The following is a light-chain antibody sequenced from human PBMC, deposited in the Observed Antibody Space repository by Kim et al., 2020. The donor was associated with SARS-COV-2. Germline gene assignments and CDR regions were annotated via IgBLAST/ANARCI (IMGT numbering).Light chain of an antibody. J-gene: IGLJ1*01. CDR1: NIGTKS. Sequence: SYELTQPPSVSVAPGKTARISCGGNNIGTKSVHWYQQKPGQAPVLVISYDSDRPSGIPERISGSNSGNTATLTISRVEVGDEADYYCQVWDSRSDHYVFG. V-gene: IGLV3-21*04. CDR3: QVWDSRSDHYV. CDR2: YDS.